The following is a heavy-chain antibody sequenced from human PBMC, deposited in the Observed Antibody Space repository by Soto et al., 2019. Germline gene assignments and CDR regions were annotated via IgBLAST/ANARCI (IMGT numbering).Heavy chain of an antibody. V-gene: IGHV3-66*01. CDR2: IYSGGNT. CDR3: ARDPMGKVDY. D-gene: IGHD3-10*01. Sequence: EVQLVESGGGLVQPGGSLRLSCAASGFTVSSTYMSWVRQAAGKGLEWVSVIYSGGNTYYADSVKGRFTISRDNSKNTLYLQMSSLRVEDTAVYYCARDPMGKVDYWGQGTLVTVSS. J-gene: IGHJ4*02. CDR1: GFTVSSTY.